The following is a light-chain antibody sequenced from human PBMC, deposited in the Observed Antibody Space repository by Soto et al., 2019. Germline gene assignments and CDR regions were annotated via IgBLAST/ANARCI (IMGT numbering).Light chain of an antibody. Sequence: DIQMTQSPSTLSASAGERATITCRASQSISSRLAWYQQKPGNAPQLLIDKASAMDSRVPSRFSGSGSGTAFTITSSRLQPDDVESYYCQQYNSYSTFGQGTKVEIK. CDR1: QSISSR. J-gene: IGKJ1*01. CDR3: QQYNSYST. CDR2: KAS. V-gene: IGKV1-5*03.